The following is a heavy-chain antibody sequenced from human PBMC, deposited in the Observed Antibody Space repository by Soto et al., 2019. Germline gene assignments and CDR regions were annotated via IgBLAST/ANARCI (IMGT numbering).Heavy chain of an antibody. D-gene: IGHD3-10*01. V-gene: IGHV1-18*01. Sequence: ASVKVSCKASGYTFTSYGISWVRQAPGQGLEWMGWISAYNGNTNYAQKLQGRVTMTTDTSTSTAYMELRSLRSDDTAVYYCAREGALPYYYGSGSYYNEDPRPPPRSYGMDVWGQGTTVTVSS. CDR1: GYTFTSYG. CDR2: ISAYNGNT. J-gene: IGHJ6*02. CDR3: AREGALPYYYGSGSYYNEDPRPPPRSYGMDV.